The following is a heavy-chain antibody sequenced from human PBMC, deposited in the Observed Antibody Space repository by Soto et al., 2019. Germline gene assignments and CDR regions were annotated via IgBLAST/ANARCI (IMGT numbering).Heavy chain of an antibody. CDR2: IYYDGST. CDR3: ARPSTIFGFYGMDV. CDR1: GGSISSGAYY. V-gene: IGHV4-31*03. Sequence: SETLSLTCPVSGGSISSGAYYWSWIRKHPGKGLEWIGYIYYDGSTYYNPSLKSRATISVDTSKNQFSLRLTSVTAAETAVYLCARPSTIFGFYGMDVWGQGTTVTVSS. J-gene: IGHJ6*02. D-gene: IGHD3-3*01.